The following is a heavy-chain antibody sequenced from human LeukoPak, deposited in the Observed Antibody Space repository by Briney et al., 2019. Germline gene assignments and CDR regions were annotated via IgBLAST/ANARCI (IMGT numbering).Heavy chain of an antibody. CDR1: GFTFSSYG. J-gene: IGHJ4*02. CDR2: ISYDGSNK. D-gene: IGHD6-19*01. Sequence: GRSLRLSCAASGFTFSSYGMHWVRQAPGKGLEWVAVISYDGSNKYYADSVKGRFTISRDNSKYTLYLQMNSLRAEDTAVYYCAKEAHPVAGIGLAGYYFDYWGQGTLVTVSS. V-gene: IGHV3-30*18. CDR3: AKEAHPVAGIGLAGYYFDY.